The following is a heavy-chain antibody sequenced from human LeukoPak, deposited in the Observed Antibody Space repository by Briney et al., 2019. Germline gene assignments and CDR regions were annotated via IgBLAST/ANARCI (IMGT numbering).Heavy chain of an antibody. V-gene: IGHV3-53*01. CDR2: IYSGGST. D-gene: IGHD5-24*01. CDR3: ARVGGYGMATKPDDY. J-gene: IGHJ4*02. CDR1: GFTVSSNY. Sequence: SGGSLRLSCAASGFTVSSNYMSWVRQAPGKGLEWVSVIYSGGSTYYADSVKGRFTISRDNSKNTLYLQMNSLRDEDTAVYYCARVGGYGMATKPDDYWGQGTLVTVSS.